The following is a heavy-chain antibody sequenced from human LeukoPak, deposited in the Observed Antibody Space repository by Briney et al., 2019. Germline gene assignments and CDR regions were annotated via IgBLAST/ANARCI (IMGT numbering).Heavy chain of an antibody. V-gene: IGHV3-23*01. J-gene: IGHJ4*02. Sequence: GGSLRLSCAASGFTFSGYAMSWVRQAPGKGLQWVSAISSSGSSTYYADSVNGHFTISRDNSKNTLYLQFNSLRVEDTAVYYCAKMMTASGSRFDYWGQGTLVTVSS. CDR2: ISSSGSST. CDR1: GFTFSGYA. D-gene: IGHD3-10*01. CDR3: AKMMTASGSRFDY.